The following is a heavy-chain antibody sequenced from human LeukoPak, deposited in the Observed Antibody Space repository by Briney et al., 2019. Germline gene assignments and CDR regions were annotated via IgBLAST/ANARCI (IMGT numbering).Heavy chain of an antibody. J-gene: IGHJ4*02. CDR2: IWYDGSNK. CDR1: GFTFSSYG. D-gene: IGHD3-9*01. V-gene: IGHV3-33*01. Sequence: GGSLRLSCAASGFTFSSYGMHWVRQAPGKGLAWVAVIWYDGSNKYYADSVKGRFTISRDNSKNTLYLQMNSLRAEDTAVYYCARPSQSYYDILTGREALEDFDYWGQGTLVTVSS. CDR3: ARPSQSYYDILTGREALEDFDY.